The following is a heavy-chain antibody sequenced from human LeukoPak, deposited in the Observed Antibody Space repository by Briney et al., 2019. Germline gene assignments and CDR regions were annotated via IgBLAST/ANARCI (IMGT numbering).Heavy chain of an antibody. CDR2: INKDGSST. V-gene: IGHV3-74*01. Sequence: GGSLRLSCAASGFTFSSYWMHWVRQAPGKGLVWVSRINKDGSSTSYADSVKGRFTISRDNTKNTLFLQMNSQRAEDTAVYYCARDGAAAGTDYFDYWGQGTLVTVSS. CDR3: ARDGAAAGTDYFDY. CDR1: GFTFSSYW. D-gene: IGHD6-13*01. J-gene: IGHJ4*02.